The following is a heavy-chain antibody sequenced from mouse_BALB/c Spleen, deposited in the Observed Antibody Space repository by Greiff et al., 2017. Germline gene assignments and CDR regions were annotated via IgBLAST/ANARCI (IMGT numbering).Heavy chain of an antibody. CDR2: IWTGGGT. J-gene: IGHJ2*01. CDR3: VRGGNSYFDY. CDR1: GFSLTSYD. Sequence: QVQLQQSGPGLVAPSQSLSITCTVSGFSLTSYDISWIRQPPGKGLEWLGVIWTGGGTNYNSAFMSRLSISKDNSKSQVFLKMNSLQTDDTAIYYCVRGGNSYFDYWGQGTTLTVSS. D-gene: IGHD2-1*01. V-gene: IGHV2-9-2*01.